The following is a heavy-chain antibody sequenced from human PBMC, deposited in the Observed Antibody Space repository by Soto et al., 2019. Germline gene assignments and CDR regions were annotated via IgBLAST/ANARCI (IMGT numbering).Heavy chain of an antibody. D-gene: IGHD5-12*01. J-gene: IGHJ6*02. CDR3: TTGYATIDYYGMDV. Sequence: EVQLVESGGDLVKPGGSLILSCAASGFTFDKAWMNWVRRAPGKGLEWVGRIKTKTDGGTTDYAAPVKGRFVISRDDSNNTLYLQMNSLKTEVAAVYYCTTGYATIDYYGMDVWGQGTTVTVSS. CDR1: GFTFDKAW. CDR2: IKTKTDGGTT. V-gene: IGHV3-15*07.